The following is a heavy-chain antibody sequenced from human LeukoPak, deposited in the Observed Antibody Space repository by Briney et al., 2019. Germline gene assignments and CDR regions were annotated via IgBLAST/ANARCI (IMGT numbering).Heavy chain of an antibody. CDR1: GYTFTSYD. D-gene: IGHD3-10*01. V-gene: IGHV1-8*03. CDR2: MNPNSGNT. J-gene: IGHJ4*02. CDR3: ATSGVLWFGESGDFDY. Sequence: ASVKVSCKASGYTFTSYDINWVRQATGQGLEWMGWMNPNSGNTGYAQKFQGRVTITRNTSISTAYMELSSLRSEDTAVYYCATSGVLWFGESGDFDYWGQGTLVTASS.